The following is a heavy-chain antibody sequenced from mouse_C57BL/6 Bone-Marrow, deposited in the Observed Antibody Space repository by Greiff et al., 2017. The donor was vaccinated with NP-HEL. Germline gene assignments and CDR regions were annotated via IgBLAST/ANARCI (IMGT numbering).Heavy chain of an antibody. Sequence: QVQLQQSGAELVKPGASVKLSCKASGYTFTTYPIEWMKQNHGKSLEWIGNFHPYNDDTKYNEKFKGKATLTVEQSSRTVYLQLSRLTSDDSAVYYGEKKYYDYLFDYWGQGTTLTVSS. V-gene: IGHV1-47*01. CDR2: FHPYNDDT. CDR3: EKKYYDYLFDY. J-gene: IGHJ2*01. CDR1: GYTFTTYP. D-gene: IGHD2-4*01.